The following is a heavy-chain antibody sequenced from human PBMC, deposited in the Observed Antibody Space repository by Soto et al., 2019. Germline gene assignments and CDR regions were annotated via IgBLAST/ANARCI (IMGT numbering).Heavy chain of an antibody. CDR2: VSGYNYNT. V-gene: IGHV1-18*01. J-gene: IGHJ5*01. D-gene: IGHD2-8*01. CDR3: GRSSSMLGAGWSDS. CDR1: GYSFRSYG. Sequence: ASVKVSCKASGYSFRSYGINWVRQAPGQGLEWIGWVSGYNYNTKYAQKLQGRITVTTDTSTNTAYMELRSLRSDDTAVYYCGRSSSMLGAGWSDSWGRGTVVTVSS.